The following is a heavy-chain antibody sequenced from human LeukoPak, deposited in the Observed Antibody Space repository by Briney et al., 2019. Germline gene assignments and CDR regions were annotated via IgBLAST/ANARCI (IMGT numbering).Heavy chain of an antibody. J-gene: IGHJ4*02. Sequence: GGSLRLSCVVPGFPFRNYWMSWVRQTPGRGLQWVANINLDGTEKSYVESVKGRFTISRDNAKNSLYLQMNSLRAEDTAVYYCAKYGGDLGVAFDNWGQGTLVTVSS. CDR1: GFPFRNYW. CDR3: AKYGGDLGVAFDN. CDR2: INLDGTEK. D-gene: IGHD4-23*01. V-gene: IGHV3-7*01.